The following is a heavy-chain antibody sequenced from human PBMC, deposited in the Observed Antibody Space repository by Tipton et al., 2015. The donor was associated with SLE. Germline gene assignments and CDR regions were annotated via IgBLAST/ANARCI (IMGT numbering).Heavy chain of an antibody. CDR2: HYYGGST. V-gene: IGHV4-59*01. J-gene: IGHJ4*02. D-gene: IGHD2-2*01. CDR3: AGLSTTLFDY. Sequence: TPSLTCTVSGASITTYYWSWIRQPPGKGLEWIGSHYYGGSTNYNPSLKSRVTISVDTSKDQFSLKLNSVTAADTAVYYCAGLSTTLFDYWGQGTLVTVSS. CDR1: GASITTYY.